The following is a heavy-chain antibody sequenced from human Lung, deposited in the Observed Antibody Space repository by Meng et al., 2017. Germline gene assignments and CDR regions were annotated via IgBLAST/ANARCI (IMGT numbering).Heavy chain of an antibody. CDR3: ARRVHDGRHYHYFDY. CDR1: GGSIRSTSNY. J-gene: IGHJ4*02. CDR2: IYYSGAT. V-gene: IGHV4-39*01. D-gene: IGHD3-16*01. Sequence: QVQLPESGPGLVKPSETLSLTCTVSGGSIRSTSNYWDWIRQPPGTRLEWIGSIYYSGATYYNPSLKSRVTMSVDTSKNQFSLRLSSVTAADTAVYFCARRVHDGRHYHYFDYWGQGALVTVSS.